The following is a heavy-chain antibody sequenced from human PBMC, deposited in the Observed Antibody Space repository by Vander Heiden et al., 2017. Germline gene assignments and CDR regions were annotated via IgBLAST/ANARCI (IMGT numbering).Heavy chain of an antibody. CDR1: GFTFGDYT. V-gene: IGHV3-43*01. CDR3: AKEGLGAYNDGRYIHYLDS. D-gene: IGHD5-18*01. CDR2: VSWNGGRT. Sequence: EVLLAESGGVVVQPGGSLRLSCAAPGFTFGDYTMQWVRQGPGKGLEWVALVSWNGGRTSYLDSVKGRFTISRDNSRNSLYLQMNSLRIEDSGLYYCAKEGLGAYNDGRYIHYLDSWGQGTLVTVSS. J-gene: IGHJ4*02.